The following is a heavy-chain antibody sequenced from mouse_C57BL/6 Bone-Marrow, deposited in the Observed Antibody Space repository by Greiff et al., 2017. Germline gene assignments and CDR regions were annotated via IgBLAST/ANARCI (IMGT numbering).Heavy chain of an antibody. J-gene: IGHJ4*01. CDR2: ISNGGGST. Sequence: EVKLVESGGGLVQPGGSLKLSCAASGFTFSDYYMYWVRQTPEKRLEWVAYISNGGGSTYYPDTVKGRFTISRDNAKNTLYLQMSRLKSEDTAMYYCATPYGYDAMDYWGQGTSVTVSS. D-gene: IGHD1-1*02. V-gene: IGHV5-12*01. CDR3: ATPYGYDAMDY. CDR1: GFTFSDYY.